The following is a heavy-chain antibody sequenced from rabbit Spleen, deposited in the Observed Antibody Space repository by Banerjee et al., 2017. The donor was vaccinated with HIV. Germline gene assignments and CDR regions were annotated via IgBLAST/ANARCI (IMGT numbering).Heavy chain of an antibody. V-gene: IGHV1S47*01. Sequence: QEQLVESGGGLVQPGGSLKLACKASGFDFSNYGVSWVRQAPGKGLEWIGYIDPIFGSTYYARWGKGRCTISRHNAQNTLYLQLNSLTVADTATYFCARDQAGDVGYGPYYFNLWGPGTLVTVS. CDR2: IDPIFGST. CDR1: GFDFSNYG. D-gene: IGHD6-1*01. J-gene: IGHJ4*01. CDR3: ARDQAGDVGYGPYYFNL.